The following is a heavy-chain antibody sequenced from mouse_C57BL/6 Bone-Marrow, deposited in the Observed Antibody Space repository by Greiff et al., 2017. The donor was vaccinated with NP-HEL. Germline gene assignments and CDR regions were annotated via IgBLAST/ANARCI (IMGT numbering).Heavy chain of an antibody. Sequence: EVKLVESGEGLVKPGGSLKLSCAASGFTFSSYAMSWVRQTPEKRLEWVAYISSGGDYIYYADTVKGRFTISRDNARNTLYLQMSSLKSEDTAMYYCTRWWLLPPYYYAMDYWGQGTSVTVSS. V-gene: IGHV5-9-1*02. D-gene: IGHD2-3*01. CDR3: TRWWLLPPYYYAMDY. CDR2: ISSGGDYI. J-gene: IGHJ4*01. CDR1: GFTFSSYA.